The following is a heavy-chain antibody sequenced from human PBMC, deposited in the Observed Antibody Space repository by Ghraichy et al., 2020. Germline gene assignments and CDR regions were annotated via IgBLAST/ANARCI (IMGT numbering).Heavy chain of an antibody. CDR1: GFTFSSYA. CDR3: ARDRLMVRGVISEFDY. V-gene: IGHV3-30*04. CDR2: ISYDGSNK. Sequence: GESLNISCAASGFTFSSYAMHWVRQAPGKGLEWVAVISYDGSNKYYADSVKGRFTISRDNSKNTLYLQMNSLRAEDTAVYYCARDRLMVRGVISEFDYWGQGTLVTVSS. J-gene: IGHJ4*02. D-gene: IGHD3-10*01.